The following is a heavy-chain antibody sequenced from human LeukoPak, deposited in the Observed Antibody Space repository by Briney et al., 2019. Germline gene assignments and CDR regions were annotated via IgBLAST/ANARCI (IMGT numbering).Heavy chain of an antibody. CDR3: DNGEW. Sequence: GGSQRLSCIGSGFNFGDFAMSWVRQVPGRSPEFVSSISDTGKVVFYRDSVRGRATVSRDNSRSTLYLQLSDVRGDDTAVYYCDNGEWWGPGTLVVVSS. D-gene: IGHD3-3*01. V-gene: IGHV3-23*01. CDR2: ISDTGKVV. CDR1: GFNFGDFA. J-gene: IGHJ4*02.